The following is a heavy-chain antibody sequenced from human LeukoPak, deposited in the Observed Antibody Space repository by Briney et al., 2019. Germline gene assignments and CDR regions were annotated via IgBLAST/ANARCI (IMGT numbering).Heavy chain of an antibody. CDR1: GGSISSYY. Sequence: PSETLSLTCTVSGGSISSYYWSWIRQPPGKGLEWIGYIYYSGSTNYNPSLKSRVTISVDTSKNQFSLKLSSVTAADTAEYYCARGDMYYGSGSYHYWGQGTLVTVSS. V-gene: IGHV4-59*01. J-gene: IGHJ4*02. D-gene: IGHD3-10*01. CDR3: ARGDMYYGSGSYHY. CDR2: IYYSGST.